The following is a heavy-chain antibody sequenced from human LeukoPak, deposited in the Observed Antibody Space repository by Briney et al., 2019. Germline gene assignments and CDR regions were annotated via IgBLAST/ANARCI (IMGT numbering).Heavy chain of an antibody. V-gene: IGHV3-23*01. CDR3: AKAASSSWPSYYYGMDV. CDR1: GFTFSSYA. J-gene: IGHJ6*02. D-gene: IGHD6-13*01. Sequence: PGGSLRLSCAASGFTFSSYAMSWVRQAPGKGLEWVSGISGSASSTHYADSVKGRFTISRDNSKNTLYLQMNSLRAEDTAVYYCAKAASSSWPSYYYGMDVWGQGTTVTVSS. CDR2: ISGSASST.